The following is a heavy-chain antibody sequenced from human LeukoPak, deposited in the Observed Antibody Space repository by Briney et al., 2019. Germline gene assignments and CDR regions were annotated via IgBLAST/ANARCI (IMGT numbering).Heavy chain of an antibody. CDR2: IYPGDSNT. D-gene: IGHD1-7*01. Sequence: GESLKISCKGSGYRFTDYWIGWVRQMPGKGLEWMGIIYPGDSNTRYSPSFQGQVTISADKSINTAPLQWSSLKASDTAMYYCARGAAGTTPDYYYFGLDVWGQGTTVRVSS. CDR1: GYRFTDYW. CDR3: ARGAAGTTPDYYYFGLDV. V-gene: IGHV5-51*01. J-gene: IGHJ6*02.